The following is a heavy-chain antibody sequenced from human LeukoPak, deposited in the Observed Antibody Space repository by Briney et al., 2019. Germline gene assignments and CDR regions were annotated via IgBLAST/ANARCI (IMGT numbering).Heavy chain of an antibody. Sequence: SETLSLTCAVYGGSFSNYYWSWIRRPPGRGLEWIGEINDSGRTNYNPSLMSRVTVSVDTSKNQFSLRLTSVTATDTAVYYCARRWNYGRNYYIDVWGNGATVSVSS. D-gene: IGHD1-7*01. J-gene: IGHJ6*03. CDR2: INDSGRT. CDR3: ARRWNYGRNYYIDV. CDR1: GGSFSNYY. V-gene: IGHV4-34*01.